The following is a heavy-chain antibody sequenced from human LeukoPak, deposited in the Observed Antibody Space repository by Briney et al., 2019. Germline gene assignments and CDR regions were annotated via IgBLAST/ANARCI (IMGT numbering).Heavy chain of an antibody. CDR2: IKSKTDGGTT. CDR1: GFTFSNAW. Sequence: GGSLRLSCAASGFTFSNAWMSWVRQAPGKGLEWVGRIKSKTDGGTTDYAAPVKGRFTISRDDSKNTLYLQMNSLKTEDTAVYYCTTDFSDSSGYYRVYWGQGTLVTVSS. J-gene: IGHJ4*02. V-gene: IGHV3-15*01. CDR3: TTDFSDSSGYYRVY. D-gene: IGHD3-22*01.